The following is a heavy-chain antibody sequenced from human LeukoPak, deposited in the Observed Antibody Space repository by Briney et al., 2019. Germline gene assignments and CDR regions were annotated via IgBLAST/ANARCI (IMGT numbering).Heavy chain of an antibody. CDR3: AEGPYYDILTGYSSDAFHI. D-gene: IGHD3-9*01. CDR2: ISSSSGTI. V-gene: IGHV3-48*01. CDR1: GFTFSSYS. Sequence: GGSLRLSCAASGFTFSSYSMNWGRQAPGKGLEWGSYISSSSGTIYYADSVKGRFTISRENAKNSLYLQMKSLRAEDTAVYYCAEGPYYDILTGYSSDAFHIWGQGTVVTVSS. J-gene: IGHJ3*02.